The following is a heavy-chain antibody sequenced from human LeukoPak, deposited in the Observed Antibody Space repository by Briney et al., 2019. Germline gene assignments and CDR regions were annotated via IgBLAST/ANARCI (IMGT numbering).Heavy chain of an antibody. CDR2: INHSGST. D-gene: IGHD3-22*01. CDR1: GGSFSGYY. Sequence: SETLSLTCAVYGGSFSGYYWSWIRQPPGKGLEWIGEINHSGSTNYNPSLKSRVTISVDTSKNQFSLKLNSVTAADTAVYYCAREDYDSSGPLYFDYWGQGTLVTVSS. J-gene: IGHJ4*02. CDR3: AREDYDSSGPLYFDY. V-gene: IGHV4-34*01.